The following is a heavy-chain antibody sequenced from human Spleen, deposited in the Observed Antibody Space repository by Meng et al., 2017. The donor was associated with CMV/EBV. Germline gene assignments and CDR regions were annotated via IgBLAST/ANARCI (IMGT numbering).Heavy chain of an antibody. CDR1: GGFFSGYN. Sequence: SETLSLTCAPYGGFFSGYNWSWIRQPPGKGLEWIGSIYKSGRTFYSPSLKSRVTISVDTSKNQFSLKLRSVTAADTAVYYCARFPFDYWGQGTLVTVSS. CDR3: ARFPFDY. J-gene: IGHJ4*02. CDR2: IYKSGRT. V-gene: IGHV4-34*01.